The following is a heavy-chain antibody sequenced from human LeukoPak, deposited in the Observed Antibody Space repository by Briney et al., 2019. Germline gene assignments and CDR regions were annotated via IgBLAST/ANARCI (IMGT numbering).Heavy chain of an antibody. J-gene: IGHJ4*02. CDR3: ARGSAKYSSSPRLLYYFDY. CDR2: INHSGSA. V-gene: IGHV4-34*01. Sequence: SETLSLTCAVYGGSFSGYYWSWIRQPPGKGLEWIGEINHSGSANYNPSLKSRVTISVDTSKNQFSLKLSSVTAADTAVYYCARGSAKYSSSPRLLYYFDYWGQGTLVTVSS. CDR1: GGSFSGYY. D-gene: IGHD6-6*01.